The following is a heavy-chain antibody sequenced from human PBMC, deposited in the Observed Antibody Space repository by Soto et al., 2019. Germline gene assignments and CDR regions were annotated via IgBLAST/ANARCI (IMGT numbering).Heavy chain of an antibody. V-gene: IGHV1-18*01. D-gene: IGHD3-16*01. CDR2: ISAYNGNT. Sequence: QVQLVQSGAEVKKPGASVKVSCKASGYTFTNFGISWVRQAPGQGLEWMGWISAYNGNTNYAQNFQGRVSMTSDTSTSTAYLELRSIRSDDTSVYYCLRGGTPIDYWGQGTLVTVSS. J-gene: IGHJ4*02. CDR1: GYTFTNFG. CDR3: LRGGTPIDY.